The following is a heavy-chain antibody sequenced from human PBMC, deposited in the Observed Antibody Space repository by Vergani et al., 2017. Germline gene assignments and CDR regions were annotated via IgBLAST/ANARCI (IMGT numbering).Heavy chain of an antibody. CDR1: GGSFSGYY. D-gene: IGHD3-10*01. CDR3: ARGRSEDYGSGSYYKVPHDGMDV. V-gene: IGHV4-34*01. Sequence: QVQLQQWGAGLLKPSETLSLTCAVYGGSFSGYYWSWIRQPPGKGLEWIGEINHSGSTNYNPSLKSRVTISVATSKNQVSLKLSSVPAADTAVYYCARGRSEDYGSGSYYKVPHDGMDVWGQGTTVSVSS. J-gene: IGHJ6*02. CDR2: INHSGST.